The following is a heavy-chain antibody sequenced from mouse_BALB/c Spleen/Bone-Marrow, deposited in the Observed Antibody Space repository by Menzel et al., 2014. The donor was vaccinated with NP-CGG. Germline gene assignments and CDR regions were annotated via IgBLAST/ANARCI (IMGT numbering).Heavy chain of an antibody. CDR3: TRQGFAC. CDR2: ILPGSGNT. Sequence: VQLVESGPELMKPGASVKISCKATGYTFSSYWIEWVKQRPGHGLEWIGEILPGSGNTHYNEKFKSKATFTAGTSSNTAYMQLSSLTSEDSAVYYCTRQGFACWGQGTLVTVSA. V-gene: IGHV1-9*01. CDR1: GYTFSSYW. J-gene: IGHJ3*01.